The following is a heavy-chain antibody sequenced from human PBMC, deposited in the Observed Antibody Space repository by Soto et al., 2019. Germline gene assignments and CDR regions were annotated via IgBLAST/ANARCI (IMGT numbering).Heavy chain of an antibody. CDR2: ISYDGSNK. CDR1: GFTFSSYG. J-gene: IGHJ4*02. V-gene: IGHV3-30*18. D-gene: IGHD3-10*01. CDR3: ANGDYYGSGSYWDYFDY. Sequence: QVQLVESGGGVVQPGRSLRLSCAASGFTFSSYGMHWVRQAPGKGLEWVAVISYDGSNKYYADSVKGRFTISRDNSKNTLYLQMNSLRAEDTAVYYCANGDYYGSGSYWDYFDYWGQGTLVTVSS.